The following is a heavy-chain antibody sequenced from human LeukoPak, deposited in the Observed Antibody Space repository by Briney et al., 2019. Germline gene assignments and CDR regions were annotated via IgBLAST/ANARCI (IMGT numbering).Heavy chain of an antibody. CDR1: GFTFSSHA. CDR3: AIRPTVVKGPFDY. CDR2: ISVSGSNI. J-gene: IGHJ4*02. D-gene: IGHD4-23*01. V-gene: IGHV3-23*01. Sequence: GGSLRLSCAASGFTFSSHAMSWVRQAPGKGLEWVSAISVSGSNIFYADSVKGRFTISRDNSKNTLYLQMNGLRAEDTAVYYCAIRPTVVKGPFDYWGQGVLVTVS.